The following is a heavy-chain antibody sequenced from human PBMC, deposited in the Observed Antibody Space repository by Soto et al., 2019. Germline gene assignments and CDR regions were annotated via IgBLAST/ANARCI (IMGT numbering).Heavy chain of an antibody. V-gene: IGHV4-34*01. CDR3: GGGGGNPRYYFDY. CDR1: GGSFSGYY. Sequence: SETLSLTCAVYGGSFSGYYWSWIRQPPGKGLEWIGEIYHSGSTNYNPSLKSRVTISVDKSKNQFSLKLSSVTAADTAVYYCGGGGGNPRYYFDYWGQGTLVTVSS. CDR2: IYHSGST. D-gene: IGHD2-15*01. J-gene: IGHJ4*02.